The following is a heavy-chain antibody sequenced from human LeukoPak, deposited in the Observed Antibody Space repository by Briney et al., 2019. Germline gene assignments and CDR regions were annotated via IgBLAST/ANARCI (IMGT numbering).Heavy chain of an antibody. D-gene: IGHD5-12*01. CDR1: GFTFSSYE. CDR2: ISTGGSTI. J-gene: IGHJ4*02. V-gene: IGHV3-48*03. CDR3: ARAGPDSGQRGYYFDY. Sequence: PGGSLRLSCAASGFTFSSYEMNWVRQAPGKGLEWASYISTGGSTIYYADSVKGRFTISRDNAKNSLYLQMNSLRAEDTAVYYCARAGPDSGQRGYYFDYWGQGTLVTVSS.